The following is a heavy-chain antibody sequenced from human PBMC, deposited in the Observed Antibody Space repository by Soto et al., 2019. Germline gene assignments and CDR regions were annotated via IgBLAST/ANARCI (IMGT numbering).Heavy chain of an antibody. Sequence: ASVKVSCKASGGTFSSYAVSWVRQAPGQGLEWMGGIIPIFGTANYAQKFQGRVTITADESTSTAYMELSSLRSEDTAVYYCARDYGDYGWCDYWGQGTLVTVSS. V-gene: IGHV1-69*13. CDR1: GGTFSSYA. CDR3: ARDYGDYGWCDY. J-gene: IGHJ4*02. D-gene: IGHD4-17*01. CDR2: IIPIFGTA.